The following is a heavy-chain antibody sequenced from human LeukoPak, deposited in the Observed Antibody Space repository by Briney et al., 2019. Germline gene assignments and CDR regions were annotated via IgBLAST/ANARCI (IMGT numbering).Heavy chain of an antibody. CDR1: GYSFTSYW. Sequence: GESLKISCKGSGYSFTSYWIGWVRQMPGKGLEWMGIIYPGDSDTRYSPSFQGQVTISADKSKNQFSLRLRSVTAADTAVYYCARDQWLLRGGDHDAFDIWGQGTMVTVSS. V-gene: IGHV5-51*01. J-gene: IGHJ3*02. CDR3: ARDQWLLRGGDHDAFDI. D-gene: IGHD6-19*01. CDR2: IYPGDSDT.